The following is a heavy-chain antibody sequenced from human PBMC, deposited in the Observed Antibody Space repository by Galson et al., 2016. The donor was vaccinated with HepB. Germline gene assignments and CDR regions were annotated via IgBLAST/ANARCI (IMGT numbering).Heavy chain of an antibody. CDR3: ASAQTGTQQIRAFDF. J-gene: IGHJ3*01. CDR1: GDSVSSNSAA. D-gene: IGHD1-7*01. Sequence: CAISGDSVSSNSAAWNWIRQSPSRGLEWLGRTYYRSKWYNDYAVSLKGRTTIDPDTSKNQFSLQLNSVTPEDTAIYYCASAQTGTQQIRAFDFWGQGTMVTVSS. CDR2: TYYRSKWYN. V-gene: IGHV6-1*01.